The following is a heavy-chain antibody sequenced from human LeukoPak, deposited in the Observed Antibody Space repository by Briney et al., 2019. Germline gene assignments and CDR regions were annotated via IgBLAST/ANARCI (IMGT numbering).Heavy chain of an antibody. J-gene: IGHJ6*04. CDR1: GFTFSIYG. Sequence: GGSLRLSCAASGFTFSIYGMHWVRQAPGKGLEWVAFIRYDGSNKYYADSVKGRFTISRDNSKNTLYLQMNSLRAEDTAVYYCAKDSEYQLLGDVWGKGTTVTVSS. CDR2: IRYDGSNK. V-gene: IGHV3-30*02. D-gene: IGHD2-2*01. CDR3: AKDSEYQLLGDV.